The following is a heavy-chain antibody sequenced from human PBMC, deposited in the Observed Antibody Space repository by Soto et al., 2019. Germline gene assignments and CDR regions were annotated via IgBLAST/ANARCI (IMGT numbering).Heavy chain of an antibody. CDR1: GFTFSNAW. D-gene: IGHD6-13*01. Sequence: NPGGSLRLSCAASGFTFSNAWMNWVRQAPGKGLEWVGRIKSKTDGGTTDYAAPVKGRFTISRDDSKNTLYLQMNSLKTEDTAVYYCTTYYLDSSSWYPGYYYYGMDVWGQGTTVTVSS. CDR2: IKSKTDGGTT. J-gene: IGHJ6*02. V-gene: IGHV3-15*07. CDR3: TTYYLDSSSWYPGYYYYGMDV.